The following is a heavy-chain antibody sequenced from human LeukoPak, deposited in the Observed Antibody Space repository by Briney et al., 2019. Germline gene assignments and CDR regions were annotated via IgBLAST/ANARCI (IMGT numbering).Heavy chain of an antibody. CDR1: GYTFTGYY. CDR2: INPNSGGT. J-gene: IGHJ5*02. V-gene: IGHV1-2*02. D-gene: IGHD6-13*01. Sequence: ASVKVSCMASGYTFTGYYMHWVRQAPGQGLEWMGWINPNSGGTNYAQKFQGGVTMTRDTSISTAYMELSRLRSDDTAVYYCARGRVRAAAGTSFDPWGQGTLVTVSS. CDR3: ARGRVRAAAGTSFDP.